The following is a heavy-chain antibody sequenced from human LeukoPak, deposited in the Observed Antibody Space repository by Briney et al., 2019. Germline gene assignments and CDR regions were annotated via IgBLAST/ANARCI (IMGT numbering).Heavy chain of an antibody. CDR1: GFTFSSYS. J-gene: IGHJ4*02. Sequence: KPGGSLRLSCAASGFTFSSYSMNWVRQAPGKGLEWVSSISSSSSYIYYADSVKGRFTISRDNAKNSLYLQMNSLRAEDTAVYYCARDFDVEQQESGFDYWGQGTLVTVSS. V-gene: IGHV3-21*01. D-gene: IGHD6-13*01. CDR2: ISSSSSYI. CDR3: ARDFDVEQQESGFDY.